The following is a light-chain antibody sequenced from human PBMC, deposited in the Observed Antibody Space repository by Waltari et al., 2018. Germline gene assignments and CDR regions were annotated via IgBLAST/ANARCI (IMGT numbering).Light chain of an antibody. V-gene: IGLV2-11*02. CDR1: SSDFGGYNY. CDR3: CSYAGSYSVV. J-gene: IGLJ2*01. Sequence: QSALTQPRPVSGSPGQSVTISCPGTSSDFGGYNYVSWYQQHPGKAPKLMIYDVSKRPAGVPDRFSGSKSGNTASLTISGLQAEDEADYYCCSYAGSYSVVFGGGTKLTVL. CDR2: DVS.